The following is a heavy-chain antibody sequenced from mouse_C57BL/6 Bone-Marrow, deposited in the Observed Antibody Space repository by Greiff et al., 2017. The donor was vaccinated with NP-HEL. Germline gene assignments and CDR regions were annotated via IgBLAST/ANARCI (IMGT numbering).Heavy chain of an antibody. J-gene: IGHJ1*03. CDR2: ISSGGSYT. CDR3: ARPPYYYGSRIYWYFDV. D-gene: IGHD1-1*01. Sequence: EVHLVESGGDLVKPGGSLKLSCAASGFTFSSYGMSWVRQTPDKRLEWVATISSGGSYTYYPDSVKGRFTISRDNAKNTLYLQMSSLKSEDTAMYYCARPPYYYGSRIYWYFDVWGTGTTVTVSS. CDR1: GFTFSSYG. V-gene: IGHV5-6*01.